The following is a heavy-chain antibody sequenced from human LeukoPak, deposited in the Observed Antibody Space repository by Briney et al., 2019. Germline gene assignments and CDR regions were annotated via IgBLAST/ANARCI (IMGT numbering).Heavy chain of an antibody. CDR2: IYHSGST. Sequence: SETLSLTCTVSGGSISSGGYYWRWVRQPPGKGLEWIGYIYHSGSTYYNPSLKSRVTISVDRSKNQFSLKLSSVTAADTAVYYCARGGLAAAIDYWGQGTLVTVSS. V-gene: IGHV4-30-2*01. CDR1: GGSISSGGYY. J-gene: IGHJ4*02. D-gene: IGHD6-13*01. CDR3: ARGGLAAAIDY.